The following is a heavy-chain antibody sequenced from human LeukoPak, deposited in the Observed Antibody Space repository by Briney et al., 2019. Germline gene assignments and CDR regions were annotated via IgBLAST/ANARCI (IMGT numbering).Heavy chain of an antibody. V-gene: IGHV3-11*04. Sequence: GGXLRLSCAASGFTFSDYYMSWIRQAPGKGLEWVSYISSSGSTIYYADSVKGRFTIYRDKAKNSLYLQMNSLRAEDTAVYYCARYQQDYDFWSGYHMGGFDPWGQGTLVTVSS. D-gene: IGHD3-3*01. CDR3: ARYQQDYDFWSGYHMGGFDP. CDR2: ISSSGSTI. CDR1: GFTFSDYY. J-gene: IGHJ5*02.